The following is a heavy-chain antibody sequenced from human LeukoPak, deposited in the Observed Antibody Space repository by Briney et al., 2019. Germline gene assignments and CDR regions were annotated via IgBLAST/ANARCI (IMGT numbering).Heavy chain of an antibody. V-gene: IGHV1-3*03. CDR2: INAGNGNT. CDR1: GYTFSNYA. D-gene: IGHD6-19*01. J-gene: IGHJ4*02. Sequence: ASVKVSCKASGYTFSNYAMHRVRQAPGQRLEWMGWINAGNGNTKYSQEFQGRVTITRDTSASTAYMELSSLRSEDMAVYYCARVVKYSSGPLTDLLPYYFDYWGQGTLVTVSS. CDR3: ARVVKYSSGPLTDLLPYYFDY.